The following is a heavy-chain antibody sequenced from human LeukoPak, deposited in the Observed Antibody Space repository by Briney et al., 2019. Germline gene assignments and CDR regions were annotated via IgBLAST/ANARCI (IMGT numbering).Heavy chain of an antibody. CDR2: IYYSGST. V-gene: IGHV4-61*01. J-gene: IGHJ5*02. CDR1: GGSVSSGSYY. D-gene: IGHD1-26*01. CDR3: ARVIVGATIDP. Sequence: SETLSLTCTVSGGSVSSGSYYWSWIRPPPGKGLEWIGYIYYSGSTNYNPSLKSRVTISVDTSKNQFSLKLSSVTAADTAVYYCARVIVGATIDPWGQGTLVTVSS.